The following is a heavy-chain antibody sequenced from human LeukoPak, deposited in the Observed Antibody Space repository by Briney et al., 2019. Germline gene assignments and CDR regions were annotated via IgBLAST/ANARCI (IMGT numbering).Heavy chain of an antibody. CDR2: ISSSSRYI. CDR3: AREGPAFDP. Sequence: GGSLRLSCAASGFTFSNYSMNWVRQAPGKGLEWVSYISSSSRYIYYADSVKGRFTISRDNAQNSLYLQMNSLRAEDTAVYYCAREGPAFDPWGQGTLVTVSS. V-gene: IGHV3-21*05. CDR1: GFTFSNYS. J-gene: IGHJ5*02.